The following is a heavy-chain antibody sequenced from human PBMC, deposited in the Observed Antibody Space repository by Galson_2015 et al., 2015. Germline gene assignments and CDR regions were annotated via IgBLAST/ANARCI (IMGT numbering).Heavy chain of an antibody. Sequence: SLRLSCAASGFTFGSYWMSWVRQAPGKGLEWVANIKQDGSEKYYVDSVKGRFTISRDNAKNSLYLQMNSLRAEDTAVYYCARDFKKYDGDYVGADDYYYYGMDVWGQGTTVTVSS. D-gene: IGHD4-17*01. CDR3: ARDFKKYDGDYVGADDYYYYGMDV. J-gene: IGHJ6*02. CDR2: IKQDGSEK. CDR1: GFTFGSYW. V-gene: IGHV3-7*01.